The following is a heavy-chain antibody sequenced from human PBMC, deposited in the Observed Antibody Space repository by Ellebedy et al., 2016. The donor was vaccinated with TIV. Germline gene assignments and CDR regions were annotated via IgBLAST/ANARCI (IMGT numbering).Heavy chain of an antibody. Sequence: GESLKISCAASRFSFRSYWMTWVRQAPRKGLEWVANINQDGSQKYSVGSVRGRFTISRDNAKDSLYLQMNSLRAEDTAVYYCATDGSYGDYLSPAHAFENWGQGTVVIISS. J-gene: IGHJ3*02. CDR1: RFSFRSYW. CDR3: ATDGSYGDYLSPAHAFEN. CDR2: INQDGSQK. D-gene: IGHD4-17*01. V-gene: IGHV3-7*01.